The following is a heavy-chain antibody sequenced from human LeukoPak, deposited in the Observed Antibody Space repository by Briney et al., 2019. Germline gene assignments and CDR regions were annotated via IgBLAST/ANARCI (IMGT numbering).Heavy chain of an antibody. CDR1: GYSFTSYW. CDR2: IYPGDSDT. D-gene: IGHD5-18*01. J-gene: IGHJ4*02. CDR3: ARRGEAMDPFDY. Sequence: GESLKISCKDSGYSFTSYWIGWVRQMPGKGLEWMVIIYPGDSDTRYSPSFQGQVTISDDKSINTASLQWSSLKASDTAIYYGARRGEAMDPFDYWGQGTLVTVSS. V-gene: IGHV5-51*01.